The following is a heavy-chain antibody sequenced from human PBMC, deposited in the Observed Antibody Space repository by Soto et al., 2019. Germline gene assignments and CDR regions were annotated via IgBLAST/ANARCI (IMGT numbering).Heavy chain of an antibody. D-gene: IGHD2-21*01. CDR3: AKTEAGGRCGGTCYPAY. CDR1: GFTFNTYA. V-gene: IGHV3-30*18. J-gene: IGHJ4*02. Sequence: QVHLVESGGGVVQPGNSLRLSCAASGFTFNTYAMFWLRQAPGKGLEWVAIISYDSINKFYADSVKGRFTISRENSKNXXYLQMNRLRDDDTAVYYCAKTEAGGRCGGTCYPAYWGQGTLITVSS. CDR2: ISYDSINK.